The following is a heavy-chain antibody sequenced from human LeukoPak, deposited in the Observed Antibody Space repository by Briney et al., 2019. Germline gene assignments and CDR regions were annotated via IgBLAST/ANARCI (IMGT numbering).Heavy chain of an antibody. J-gene: IGHJ5*02. D-gene: IGHD4-11*01. V-gene: IGHV1-2*02. CDR1: GYTFTGYY. Sequence: ASVKVSCKASGYTFTGYYMHWVRQAPGQGLEWMGWINPNSGGTSYAQKFQGRVTMTRDTSISTAYMELSRLRSDDTAVYYCARDRGYSNYGNWFDPWGQGTLVTVS. CDR2: INPNSGGT. CDR3: ARDRGYSNYGNWFDP.